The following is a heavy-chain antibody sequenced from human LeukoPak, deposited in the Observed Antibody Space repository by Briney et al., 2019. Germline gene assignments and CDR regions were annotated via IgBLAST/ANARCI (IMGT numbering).Heavy chain of an antibody. D-gene: IGHD3-22*01. CDR1: GYTFTGYY. V-gene: IGHV1-2*06. CDR3: ARHPISITTDGSYACDI. J-gene: IGHJ3*02. Sequence: ASVKVSCKASGYTFTGYYMHWVRQAPGQGLEWMGRINPNSGGTNYAQKFQGRVTMTRDTSISTAYMELSRLRSDDTAVYYCARHPISITTDGSYACDICGQGTMVTVSS. CDR2: INPNSGGT.